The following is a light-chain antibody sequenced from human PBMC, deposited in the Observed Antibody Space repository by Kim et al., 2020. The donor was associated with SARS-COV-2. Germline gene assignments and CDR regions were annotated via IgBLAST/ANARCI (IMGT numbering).Light chain of an antibody. CDR3: QTWGTYWV. J-gene: IGLJ3*02. CDR1: SGQSNYA. CDR2: VNSDGSH. Sequence: GVAVKLTFTLSSGQSNYAIAWHQEQPEKGPRYLVKVNSDGSHSKGDGIPARFSGSSSGAERYLTVSSLQSEDEADYYCQTWGTYWVFGGGTQLTVL. V-gene: IGLV4-69*01.